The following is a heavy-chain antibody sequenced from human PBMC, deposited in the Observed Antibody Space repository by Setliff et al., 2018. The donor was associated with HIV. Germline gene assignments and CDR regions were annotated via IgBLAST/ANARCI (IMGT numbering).Heavy chain of an antibody. D-gene: IGHD6-13*01. CDR1: NGSISGHY. CDR2: ISYSGRT. V-gene: IGHV4-59*11. Sequence: ASETLSLTCTVSNGSISGHYWTWIRQPPGKGLEWIGYISYSGRTEYNPSLMSRVTMPVDSSKNHFSLSLSSVTAADTAVYYCARLPDIDSWPFGYWAQGTLVTVSS. CDR3: ARLPDIDSWPFGY. J-gene: IGHJ4*02.